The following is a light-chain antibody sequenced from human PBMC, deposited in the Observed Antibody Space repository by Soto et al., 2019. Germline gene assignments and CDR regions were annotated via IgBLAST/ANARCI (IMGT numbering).Light chain of an antibody. CDR2: AAS. J-gene: IGKJ1*01. Sequence: DIQMTQSPSSLSASVGDRVTITCRASQGVRDALGWYQQKPGKAPKRLIYAASSMQSGVPSRFSGSGSRTEFTLTISDLQPEDFATYYCLQHNSYPQTFGQGTKVEIK. CDR1: QGVRDA. V-gene: IGKV1-17*02. CDR3: LQHNSYPQT.